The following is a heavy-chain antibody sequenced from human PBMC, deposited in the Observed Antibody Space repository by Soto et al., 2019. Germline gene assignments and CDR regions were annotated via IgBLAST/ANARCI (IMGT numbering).Heavy chain of an antibody. Sequence: QVQLVESGGGLVKPGGSLRLSCAASGFTFSDYYMSWIRQAPGKGLEWVSYISSSGSTIYYADSVKGRFTTSRDNAKSSLYLQMNSPIAEDTALYYCAGPGVTMVRGNLHDYWGQETLVTVS. V-gene: IGHV3-11*01. CDR3: AGPGVTMVRGNLHDY. D-gene: IGHD3-10*01. CDR1: GFTFSDYY. J-gene: IGHJ4*02. CDR2: ISSSGSTI.